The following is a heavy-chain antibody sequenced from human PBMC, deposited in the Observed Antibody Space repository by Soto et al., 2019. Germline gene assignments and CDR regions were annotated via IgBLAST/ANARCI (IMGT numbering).Heavy chain of an antibody. V-gene: IGHV3-30*18. CDR3: AKESVEATYSFYGLAV. J-gene: IGHJ6*02. D-gene: IGHD4-4*01. Sequence: LVESGGRVVRPGRSLTLSCAASGFTFASYGMQWVRQAPGKGLEWVATVSFDSKNKYYIDSVEGRFTISRDNSENTLSLQMNSLRHEDTAVYYCAKESVEATYSFYGLAVWGPGTTVTVSS. CDR2: VSFDSKNK. CDR1: GFTFASYG.